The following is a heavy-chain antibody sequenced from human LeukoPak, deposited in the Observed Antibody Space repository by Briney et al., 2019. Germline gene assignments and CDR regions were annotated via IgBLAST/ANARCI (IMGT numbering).Heavy chain of an antibody. J-gene: IGHJ4*02. D-gene: IGHD2-15*01. Sequence: ASVKVSCKVSGYTLTELSMHWVRQAPGKGLEWMGGFDPEDGETIYAQKFQGRVTITRDTSASTAYMELSSLRSEDTAVYYCARDRYPGIFVDWGQGTLVTVSS. CDR3: ARDRYPGIFVD. CDR1: GYTLTELS. V-gene: IGHV1-24*01. CDR2: FDPEDGET.